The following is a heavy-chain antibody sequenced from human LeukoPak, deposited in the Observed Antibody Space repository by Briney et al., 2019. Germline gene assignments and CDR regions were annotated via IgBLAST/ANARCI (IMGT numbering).Heavy chain of an antibody. Sequence: SETLSLTCTVSGGSISSYYWSWIRQPPGKGLEWIGYMSYSGSSSYNPSLRSRVTKSVDASKKQFSLKLSSVTAADAAVYYCARDGYSDSSGYDYPPSVWGQGTLVTVSS. CDR1: GGSISSYY. CDR3: ARDGYSDSSGYDYPPSV. D-gene: IGHD3-22*01. CDR2: MSYSGSS. J-gene: IGHJ4*02. V-gene: IGHV4-59*01.